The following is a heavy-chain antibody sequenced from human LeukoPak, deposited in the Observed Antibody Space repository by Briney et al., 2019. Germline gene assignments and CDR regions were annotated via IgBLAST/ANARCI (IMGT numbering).Heavy chain of an antibody. CDR1: GFTFSSYW. D-gene: IGHD2-2*02. CDR2: IKQDGSEK. Sequence: QSGGSLRLSCAASGFTFSSYWMSLLRQAPGKGLEWVANIKQDGSEKYYVDSVKGRFTISRDNAKNSLYLQMNSLRAEDTAVYYCARIVPAAIVVSWFDPWGQGTLVTVSS. J-gene: IGHJ5*02. CDR3: ARIVPAAIVVSWFDP. V-gene: IGHV3-7*01.